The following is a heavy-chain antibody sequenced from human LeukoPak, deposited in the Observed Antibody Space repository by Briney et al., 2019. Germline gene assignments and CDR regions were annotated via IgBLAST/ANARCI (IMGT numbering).Heavy chain of an antibody. CDR1: GGSISSSSYS. V-gene: IGHV4-39*01. Sequence: SEILSLTCTVSGGSISSSSYSWGWIRQPPGKGLEWIGSIYYSGSTYYNPSLKSRVTISVDTSKNQFSLKLSSVTAADTAVYYCARHWYSTFVWFDPWGQGTLVTVSS. D-gene: IGHD3-16*01. CDR2: IYYSGST. J-gene: IGHJ5*02. CDR3: ARHWYSTFVWFDP.